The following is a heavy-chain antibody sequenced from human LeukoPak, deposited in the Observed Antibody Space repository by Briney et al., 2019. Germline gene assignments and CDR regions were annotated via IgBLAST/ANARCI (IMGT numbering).Heavy chain of an antibody. J-gene: IGHJ5*02. V-gene: IGHV4-4*07. CDR1: GGSISSYY. CDR3: TREVRSAWASFDP. D-gene: IGHD1-26*01. CDR2: IYTSGGT. Sequence: MPSETLSLTCSVSGGSISSYYWSWIRQPAGKGLEWIGRIYTSGGTNYNPSLKSRVTMSVDTSKNQFSLKLTSVTAADTAVYYCTREVRSAWASFDPWGQGTLVIVSS.